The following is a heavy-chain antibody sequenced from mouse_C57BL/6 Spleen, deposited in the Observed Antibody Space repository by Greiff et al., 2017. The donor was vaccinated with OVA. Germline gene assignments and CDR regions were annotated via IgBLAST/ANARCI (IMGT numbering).Heavy chain of an antibody. Sequence: QVQLQQSGPELVKPGASVKISCKASGYAFSSSWMNWVKQRPGTGLEWIGRIYPGDGDTNYNGKFKGKATLTADKSSSTAYMQLSSLTSEDSAVYFCAREITTPYYFDDWGQGTTLTVSS. V-gene: IGHV1-82*01. CDR1: GYAFSSSW. CDR3: AREITTPYYFDD. CDR2: IYPGDGDT. D-gene: IGHD1-1*01. J-gene: IGHJ2*01.